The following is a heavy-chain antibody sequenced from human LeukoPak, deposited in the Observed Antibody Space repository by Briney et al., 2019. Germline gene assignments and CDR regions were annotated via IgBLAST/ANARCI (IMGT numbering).Heavy chain of an antibody. CDR3: TKRPSTDGYNS. V-gene: IGHV3-23*01. J-gene: IGHJ5*02. CDR2: ISGSGDNT. CDR1: GFTFSTYA. D-gene: IGHD5-24*01. Sequence: RGSLRLSCAVSGFTFSTYAMSWVRQAPGKGLEWVSVISGSGDNTYYADPVKGRFTISRDNFKNTLYLQMNSLRAEDTALYYCTKRPSTDGYNSWGRGTLDPVSS.